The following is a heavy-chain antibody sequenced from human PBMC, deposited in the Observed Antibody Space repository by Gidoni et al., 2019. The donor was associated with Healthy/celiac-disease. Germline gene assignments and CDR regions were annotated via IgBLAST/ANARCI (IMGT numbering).Heavy chain of an antibody. V-gene: IGHV3-30-3*01. CDR1: GFPFGSYA. CDR2: ISYDGSNK. J-gene: IGHJ4*02. D-gene: IGHD2-15*01. CDR3: ARDLDIFGSGGSSLDY. Sequence: QVQLVESGGGVVQPGRSLRLSCAASGFPFGSYAMHWVRQAPGKGLEWVAVISYDGSNKYYADSVKGRFTISRDNSKNTLYLQMNSLRAEDTAVYYCARDLDIFGSGGSSLDYWGQGTLVTVSS.